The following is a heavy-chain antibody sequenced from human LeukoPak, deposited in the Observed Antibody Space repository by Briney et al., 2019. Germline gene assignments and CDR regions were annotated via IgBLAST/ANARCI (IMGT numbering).Heavy chain of an antibody. J-gene: IGHJ6*02. Sequence: GGSLTLSCAASGFTFSSYWMTWVRQAPGKGLEWVASIKGDGSTKFYVDSLKGRFTISRDNAKNSLYLQMNSLGGEDTALYYCARWVITPYYGMDVWGQGTTVTVSS. V-gene: IGHV3-7*05. D-gene: IGHD3-16*01. CDR3: ARWVITPYYGMDV. CDR2: IKGDGSTK. CDR1: GFTFSSYW.